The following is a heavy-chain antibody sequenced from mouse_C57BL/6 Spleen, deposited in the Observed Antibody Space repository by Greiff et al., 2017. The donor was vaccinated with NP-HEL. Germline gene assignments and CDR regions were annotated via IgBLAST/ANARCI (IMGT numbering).Heavy chain of an antibody. Sequence: VQLQQPGAELVKPGASVKLSCKASGYTFTSYWMQWVKQRPGQGLEWIGEIDPSDSYTNYDQKFKGKATLTVDTSSSTAYMQLSSLTSEDSAVYYCAIYYYGSSSWFAYWGQGTLVTVSA. J-gene: IGHJ3*01. CDR3: AIYYYGSSSWFAY. V-gene: IGHV1-50*01. CDR2: IDPSDSYT. D-gene: IGHD1-1*01. CDR1: GYTFTSYW.